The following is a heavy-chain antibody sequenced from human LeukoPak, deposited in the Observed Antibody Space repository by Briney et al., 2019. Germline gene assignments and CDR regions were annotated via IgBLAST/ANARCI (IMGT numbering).Heavy chain of an antibody. V-gene: IGHV4-4*02. CDR1: GGSISSSNW. J-gene: IGHJ3*02. CDR3: ARETLRVGLPNHAFDI. CDR2: IYHSGST. Sequence: SETLSLTCAVSGGSISSSNWWNWVRQPPGKGLEWIGEIYHSGSTNYNPSLKSRVTISVDKSKNQFSLKLSSVTAADTAVYYCARETLRVGLPNHAFDIWGQGTMVTVSS. D-gene: IGHD2/OR15-2a*01.